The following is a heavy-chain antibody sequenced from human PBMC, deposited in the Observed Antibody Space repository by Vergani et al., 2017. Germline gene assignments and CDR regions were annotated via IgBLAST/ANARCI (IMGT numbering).Heavy chain of an antibody. D-gene: IGHD1-1*01. CDR2: INHSGST. V-gene: IGHV4-34*01. CDR1: GGSFSGYY. Sequence: QVQLQQWGAGLLKPSETLSLTCAVYGGSFSGYYWSWIRQPPGKGLEWIGEINHSGSTYYNPSLKNRVTISVDTSKNQFSLKLSSVTAADTAGYYCASGEYKVVEREGYYYYGMDVWGQGTPVTVSS. CDR3: ASGEYKVVEREGYYYYGMDV. J-gene: IGHJ6*02.